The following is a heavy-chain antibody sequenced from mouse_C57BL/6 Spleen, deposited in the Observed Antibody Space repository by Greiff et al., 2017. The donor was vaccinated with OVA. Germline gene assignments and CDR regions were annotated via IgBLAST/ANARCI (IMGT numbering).Heavy chain of an antibody. D-gene: IGHD4-1*01. J-gene: IGHJ2*01. CDR3: ARRPLGLDY. Sequence: VKLMESGPELVKPGASVKLSCKASGYTFTSYDINWVKQRPGQGLEWIGWIYPRDGSTKYNEKFKSKATLTVDTSSSTAYMQLSSLTSEDSAVYYCARRPLGLDYWGQGTTLTVSS. V-gene: IGHV1-85*01. CDR2: IYPRDGST. CDR1: GYTFTSYD.